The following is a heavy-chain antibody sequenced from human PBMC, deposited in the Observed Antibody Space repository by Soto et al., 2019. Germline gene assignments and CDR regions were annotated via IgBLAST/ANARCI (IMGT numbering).Heavy chain of an antibody. Sequence: ASVKVSCKASGYTFTGYYMHWVRQAPGQGLEWMGWINPNSGGTNYVQKFQGWVTMTRDTSISTAYMELSRLRSDDTAVYYCARGGYSSGWFFAFDIWGQGTMVTVSS. J-gene: IGHJ3*02. CDR3: ARGGYSSGWFFAFDI. D-gene: IGHD6-19*01. CDR2: INPNSGGT. V-gene: IGHV1-2*04. CDR1: GYTFTGYY.